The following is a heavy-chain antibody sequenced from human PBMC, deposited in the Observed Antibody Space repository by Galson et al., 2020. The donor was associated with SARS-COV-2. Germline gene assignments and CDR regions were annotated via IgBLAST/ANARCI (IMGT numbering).Heavy chain of an antibody. J-gene: IGHJ4*02. V-gene: IGHV1-8*01. Sequence: ASVKVSCEASGYTFTDYDINWVRQAAGQGLAWMGWINPNSGNTGYAQKFQGRVTMTRNSAISTAYMELSSLRYDDTAMYFCARVPLLGDCSASGGSCYRFDYWGQGSLVTVSS. CDR1: GYTFTDYD. CDR3: ARVPLLGDCSASGGSCYRFDY. D-gene: IGHD2-15*01. CDR2: INPNSGNT.